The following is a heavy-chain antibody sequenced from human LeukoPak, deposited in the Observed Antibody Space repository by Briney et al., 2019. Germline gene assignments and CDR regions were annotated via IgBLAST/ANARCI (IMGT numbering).Heavy chain of an antibody. Sequence: GGSLRLSCAASGFTFSSYAMHWVRQAPGKGLEWVAVISYEGSNKYSADSVKGRFTISRDNSKTTLYLQMNSLRAEATAVYYCARPRPKYCSSTSCYPLYWGQGTLVTVSS. CDR3: ARPRPKYCSSTSCYPLY. J-gene: IGHJ4*02. CDR2: ISYEGSNK. V-gene: IGHV3-30-3*01. D-gene: IGHD2-2*01. CDR1: GFTFSSYA.